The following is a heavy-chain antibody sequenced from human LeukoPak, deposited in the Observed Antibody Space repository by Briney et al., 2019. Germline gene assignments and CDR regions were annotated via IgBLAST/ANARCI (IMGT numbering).Heavy chain of an antibody. V-gene: IGHV4-59*01. D-gene: IGHD6-19*01. CDR3: ARRGHRSSAWSTSLDS. Sequence: SETLSLTCTVSGGSISSYYWNWIRQPPGKGLEWIGYIYYSGTTNYNPSLKSRVTISIDTSKNQFSLKLSSVTAADTAVYYCARRGHRSSAWSTSLDSWGQGTLVTVSS. J-gene: IGHJ4*02. CDR1: GGSISSYY. CDR2: IYYSGTT.